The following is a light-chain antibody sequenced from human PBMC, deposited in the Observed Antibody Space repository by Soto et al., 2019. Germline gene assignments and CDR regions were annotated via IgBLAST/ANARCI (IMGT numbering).Light chain of an antibody. V-gene: IGKV3-20*01. CDR2: GAS. CDR3: QQYGSSPRT. CDR1: QSVSSSY. Sequence: EIVLTQSRGTLSLSPGERATLSCRASQSVSSSYLAWYQQTPGQAPRVXSYGASSRATGIPDRFSGSGSGTEFTLTISRLEPEDFEVYYCQQYGSSPRTFGQGTKVDIK. J-gene: IGKJ1*01.